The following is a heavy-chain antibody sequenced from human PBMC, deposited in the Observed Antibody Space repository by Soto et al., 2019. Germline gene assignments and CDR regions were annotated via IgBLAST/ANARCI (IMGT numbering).Heavy chain of an antibody. CDR2: IYYSGST. D-gene: IGHD2-21*01. CDR1: GGSISSGGYY. V-gene: IGHV4-31*03. Sequence: SETLSLTCTVSGGSISSGGYYWSWIRQHPGKGLEWIGYIYYSGSTYYNPSLKSRVTISVDTSKNQFSLKLSSVTAADTAVYYCARDYSSALYIWGQGTMVTVSS. CDR3: ARDYSSALYI. J-gene: IGHJ3*02.